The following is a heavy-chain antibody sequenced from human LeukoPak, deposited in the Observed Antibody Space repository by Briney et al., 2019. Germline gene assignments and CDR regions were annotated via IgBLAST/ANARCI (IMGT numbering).Heavy chain of an antibody. CDR3: TRDPRRLDS. CDR2: LIASGTTT. V-gene: IGHV3-23*01. Sequence: GGSLRLSCAASGFTFSTYAMSWVRQVPGKGLEWVSSLIASGTTTYYADSVKGRFTISRDNAKNSLYLQMSSLRVEDTAVYYCTRDPRRLDSWGQGTLVTVSS. CDR1: GFTFSTYA. J-gene: IGHJ4*02. D-gene: IGHD6-6*01.